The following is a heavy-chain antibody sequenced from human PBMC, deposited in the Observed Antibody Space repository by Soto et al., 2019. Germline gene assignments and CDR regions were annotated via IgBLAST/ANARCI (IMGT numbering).Heavy chain of an antibody. J-gene: IGHJ3*02. CDR3: ARSVVRYCSSTSCYTSDAFDI. Sequence: EVQLVESGGGLVQPGGSLRLSCAASGFTFSSYSMNWVRQAPGKGLEWVSYISSSSSTIYYADSVKGRFTISRDNAKNSLYLQMNGLRDEDTAVYYCARSVVRYCSSTSCYTSDAFDIWGQGTMVTVSS. CDR1: GFTFSSYS. V-gene: IGHV3-48*02. CDR2: ISSSSSTI. D-gene: IGHD2-2*02.